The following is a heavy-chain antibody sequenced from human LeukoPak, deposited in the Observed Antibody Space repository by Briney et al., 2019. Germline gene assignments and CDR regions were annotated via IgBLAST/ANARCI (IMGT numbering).Heavy chain of an antibody. D-gene: IGHD3-10*01. CDR1: GFTFSSYA. CDR2: ISHTGSVT. CDR3: AKRFYGSGSFYGD. V-gene: IGHV3-23*01. J-gene: IGHJ4*02. Sequence: GGSLRLSCAASGFTFSSYAMSWVRQAPGKGLEWVSAISHTGSVTYYADSVKDRFSISRDNSKNTLYLQMNSLRAEDTALYYCAKRFYGSGSFYGDWGRGTLVTVSS.